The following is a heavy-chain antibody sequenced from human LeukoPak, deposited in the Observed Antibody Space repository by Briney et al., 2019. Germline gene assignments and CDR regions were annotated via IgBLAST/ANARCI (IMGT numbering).Heavy chain of an antibody. D-gene: IGHD1-26*01. CDR3: ARKISGSYAAINWFDP. J-gene: IGHJ5*02. CDR1: GYTFTGYY. Sequence: ASVKVSCKASGYTFTGYYMHWVRQAPGQGLEWMGWINPNSGGTNYAQKFQGRVTMTRDTSISTADMELSRLRSDDTAVYYCARKISGSYAAINWFDPWGQGTLVTVSS. CDR2: INPNSGGT. V-gene: IGHV1-2*02.